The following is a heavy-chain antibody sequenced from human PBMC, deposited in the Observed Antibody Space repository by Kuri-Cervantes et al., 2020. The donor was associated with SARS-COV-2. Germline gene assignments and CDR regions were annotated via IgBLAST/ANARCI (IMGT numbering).Heavy chain of an antibody. D-gene: IGHD3-9*01. CDR1: GGSISSSSYY. V-gene: IGHV4-39*01. Sequence: GSLRLSCTVSGGSISSSSYYWGWIRQPPGKGLEWIGSIYYSGSTYYNPSLKSRVTISVDTSKNQFSLKLSSVTAADTAVHYCARHVYYDILTGYYNTRGGFDYWGQGTLVTVSS. CDR3: ARHVYYDILTGYYNTRGGFDY. CDR2: IYYSGST. J-gene: IGHJ4*02.